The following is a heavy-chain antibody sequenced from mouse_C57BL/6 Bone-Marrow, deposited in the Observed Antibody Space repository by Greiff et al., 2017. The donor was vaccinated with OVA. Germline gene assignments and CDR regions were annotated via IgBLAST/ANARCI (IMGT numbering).Heavy chain of an antibody. J-gene: IGHJ4*01. D-gene: IGHD2-3*01. CDR2: IFPGSGST. V-gene: IGHV1-75*01. Sequence: VQLQQSGPELVKPGASVKISCKASGYTFTDYYINWVKQRPGQGLEWIGWIFPGSGSTYYNEKFKGKATLTVDKSSSTAYMLLSSLTSEDSAVYFCAREIIYDGYPLGAMDYWGQGTSVTVSS. CDR3: AREIIYDGYPLGAMDY. CDR1: GYTFTDYY.